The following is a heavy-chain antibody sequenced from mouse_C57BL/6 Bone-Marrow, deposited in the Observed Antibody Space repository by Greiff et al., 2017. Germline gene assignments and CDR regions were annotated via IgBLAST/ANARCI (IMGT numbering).Heavy chain of an antibody. CDR2: IYPGDGDT. CDR3: ARARGYGNWYFDV. CDR1: GYAFSSYW. J-gene: IGHJ1*03. V-gene: IGHV1-80*01. Sequence: VQLQQSGAELVKPGASVKISCKASGYAFSSYWMNWVKQRPGQGLEWIGQIYPGDGDTNYNGKFKGKATLTADKSSSTAYMQLSSLTSEDSAVYFCARARGYGNWYFDVWGTGTTVTVSS. D-gene: IGHD2-1*01.